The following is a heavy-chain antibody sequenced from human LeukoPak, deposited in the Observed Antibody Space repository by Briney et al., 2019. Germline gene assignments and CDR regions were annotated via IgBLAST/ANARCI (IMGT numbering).Heavy chain of an antibody. V-gene: IGHV3-23*01. Sequence: GGSLRLSCAASGFTLSTYAMSWVRQAPGKGLEWVSTVSSSGSCTFYADSVTGRFTISRDNSKNTLYLELNSLRAEDTAIYYCARDNSVGDNACWFDPWGQGTLVTVSS. D-gene: IGHD1-26*01. CDR1: GFTLSTYA. CDR2: VSSSGSCT. CDR3: ARDNSVGDNACWFDP. J-gene: IGHJ5*02.